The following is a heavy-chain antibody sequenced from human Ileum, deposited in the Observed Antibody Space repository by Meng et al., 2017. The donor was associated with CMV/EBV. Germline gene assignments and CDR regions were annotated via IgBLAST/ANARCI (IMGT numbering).Heavy chain of an antibody. V-gene: IGHV1-69*16. D-gene: IGHD6-25*01. CDR2: ITPFTGLP. J-gene: IGHJ4*02. CDR3: VREAWTPRSGRLYYFDL. Sequence: TFNNYKINWVRQAPGQGLEWIGGITPFTGLPDYAQNFQGRVTISTTESRITVFMDLSSLRSGDTAVYYCVREAWTPRSGRLYYFDLWGQGTPVTVSS. CDR1: TFNNYK.